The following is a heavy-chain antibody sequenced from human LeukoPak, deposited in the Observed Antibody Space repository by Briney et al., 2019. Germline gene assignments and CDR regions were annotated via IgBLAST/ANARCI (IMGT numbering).Heavy chain of an antibody. CDR3: ATTIDYGSGSYFFDY. CDR1: GGSISSYY. V-gene: IGHV4-59*01. CDR2: IYYSGST. Sequence: SETLSLTCTVSGGSISSYYWSWIRQPPGKGLEWIGYIYYSGSTNYNPSLESRVTISVDTSKNQFSLKLSSVTAADTAVYYCATTIDYGSGSYFFDYWGQGTLVTVSS. D-gene: IGHD3-10*01. J-gene: IGHJ4*02.